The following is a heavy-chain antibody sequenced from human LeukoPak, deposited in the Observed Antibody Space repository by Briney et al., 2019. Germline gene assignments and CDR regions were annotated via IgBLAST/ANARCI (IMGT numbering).Heavy chain of an antibody. CDR1: GGSFSGYS. D-gene: IGHD5-18*01. V-gene: IGHV4-34*01. J-gene: IGHJ6*03. CDR3: ARVRLPPYYYYFYYMDV. Sequence: SETLSLTCAVYGGSFSGYSWTWIRQPPGKGLEWIGEINHSGTTDYNPSLQSRVTISLDTSKNQFSLKVTSVTAADTAVYYYARVRLPPYYYYFYYMDVWGTGTTVTVSS. CDR2: INHSGTT.